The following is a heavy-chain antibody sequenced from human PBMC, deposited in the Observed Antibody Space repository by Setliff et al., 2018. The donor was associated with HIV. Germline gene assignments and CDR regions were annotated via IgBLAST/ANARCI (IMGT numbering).Heavy chain of an antibody. V-gene: IGHV4-34*01. CDR3: ATKAMIRGKPFDH. CDR2: INHSGKS. J-gene: IGHJ4*02. D-gene: IGHD3-10*01. Sequence: PSDTLSLTCAVYGGSSSGYYWSWLRQPPKRGLEWIGEINHSGKSNFNPSLKSRLNISVDTSKNQFSLKLNSLTAADTAVYFCATKAMIRGKPFDHWGQGMLVTVSS. CDR1: GGSSSGYY.